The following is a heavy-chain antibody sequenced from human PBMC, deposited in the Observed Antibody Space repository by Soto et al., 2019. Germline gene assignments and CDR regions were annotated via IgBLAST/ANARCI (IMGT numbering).Heavy chain of an antibody. D-gene: IGHD3-16*02. CDR1: GGTFSSYA. Sequence: GASVKVSCKASGGTFSSYAISWVRQAPGQGLAWMGGIIPIFGTANYAQKFQGRVTITADESTSTAYMELSSLRSEDTAVYYCAREDVNDYVWGSYRFANYVNGMDVWGQGTTVTVSS. CDR3: AREDVNDYVWGSYRFANYVNGMDV. CDR2: IIPIFGTA. V-gene: IGHV1-69*13. J-gene: IGHJ6*02.